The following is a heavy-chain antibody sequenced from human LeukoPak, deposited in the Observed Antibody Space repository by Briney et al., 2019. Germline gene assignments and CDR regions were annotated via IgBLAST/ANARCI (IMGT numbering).Heavy chain of an antibody. CDR3: ARGTGTQNDY. Sequence: SETLSLTCTVSGYSISSGYYWGWIRQPPGKGLEWIGSIYHSGGTYYNPSLKSRVTISVDTSKNQFSLKLSSVTAADTAVYYCARGTGTQNDYWGQGTLVTVSS. CDR2: IYHSGGT. CDR1: GYSISSGYY. D-gene: IGHD1/OR15-1a*01. J-gene: IGHJ4*02. V-gene: IGHV4-38-2*02.